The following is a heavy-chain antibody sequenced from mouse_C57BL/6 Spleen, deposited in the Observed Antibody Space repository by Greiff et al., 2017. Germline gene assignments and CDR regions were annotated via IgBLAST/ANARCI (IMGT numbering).Heavy chain of an antibody. D-gene: IGHD2-5*01. J-gene: IGHJ4*01. Sequence: VKLQESGAELVRPGASVKLSCKASGYTFTDYYINWVKQRPGQGLEWIARIYPGSGNTYYNEKFKGKATLTAEKSSSTAYMQLSSLTSEDSAVYFSARRGPYYSNLYAMDYWGQGTSVTVSS. CDR1: GYTFTDYY. CDR2: IYPGSGNT. V-gene: IGHV1-76*01. CDR3: ARRGPYYSNLYAMDY.